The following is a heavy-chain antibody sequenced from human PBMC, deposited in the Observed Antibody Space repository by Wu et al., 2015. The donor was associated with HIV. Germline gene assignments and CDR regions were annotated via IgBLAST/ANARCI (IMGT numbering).Heavy chain of an antibody. D-gene: IGHD3-22*01. J-gene: IGHJ3*02. CDR3: ARGGLYGSGYHDSGPIGVAFDI. CDR1: GYTFTGYY. Sequence: QVQLVQSGAEVKKPGASVKVSCKASGYTFTGYYMHWVRQAPGQGLEWMGWINPNSGGTNYAQKFQGRVTMTRDTSISTAYMELSRLRSDDTAVYYCARGGLYGSGYHDSGPIGVAFDIWGQGTMVTVSS. CDR2: INPNSGGT. V-gene: IGHV1-2*02.